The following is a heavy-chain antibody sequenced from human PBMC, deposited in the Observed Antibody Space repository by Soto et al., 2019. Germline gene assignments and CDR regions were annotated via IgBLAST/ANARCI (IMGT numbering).Heavy chain of an antibody. V-gene: IGHV4-34*01. J-gene: IGHJ3*02. CDR1: SRSVGGQL. D-gene: IGHD3-16*02. Sequence: YSRSVGGQLWSWIRQTPGKGLEWIGEINYGGSTKYNPSLKSRVTISLDTSKNHLSLKLSSVTAADTAVYYCARDKATTPYRFDICCQ. CDR2: INYGGST. CDR3: ARDKATTPYRFDI.